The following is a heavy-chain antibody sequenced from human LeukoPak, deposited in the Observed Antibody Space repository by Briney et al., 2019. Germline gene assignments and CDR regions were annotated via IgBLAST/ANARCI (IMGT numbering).Heavy chain of an antibody. Sequence: PGRSLRLSCAASGFTFSSYAMHWVRQAPGKGLEWVAVISYDGSNKYYADSVKGRFTISRDNSKNTLYLQMNSLRAEDTAVYYCARDLYYYDSSGYYFALQAEYFQHWGQGTLVTVSS. J-gene: IGHJ1*01. CDR1: GFTFSSYA. CDR3: ARDLYYYDSSGYYFALQAEYFQH. D-gene: IGHD3-22*01. CDR2: ISYDGSNK. V-gene: IGHV3-30-3*01.